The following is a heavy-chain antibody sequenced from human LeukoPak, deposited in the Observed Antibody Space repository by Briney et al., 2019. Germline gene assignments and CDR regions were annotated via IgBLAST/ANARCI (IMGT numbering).Heavy chain of an antibody. V-gene: IGHV1-69*06. Sequence: ASVKVSCKASGGTFSSYAISWVRQAPGQGLEWMGGIIPIFGTANYAQKFQGRVTITADKSTSTAYMELSSLRSEDTAVYYCASGDYVWGSYRFSLDYWGQGTLVTVSS. J-gene: IGHJ4*02. CDR1: GGTFSSYA. D-gene: IGHD3-16*02. CDR2: IIPIFGTA. CDR3: ASGDYVWGSYRFSLDY.